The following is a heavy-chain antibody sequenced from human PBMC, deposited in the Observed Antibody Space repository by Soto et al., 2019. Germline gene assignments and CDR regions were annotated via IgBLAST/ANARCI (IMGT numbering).Heavy chain of an antibody. CDR1: DASVWSDSYF. V-gene: IGHV4-61*01. J-gene: IGHJ4*02. D-gene: IGHD1-26*01. CDR3: ARIVVGVTVDL. CDR2: ISHTGDT. Sequence: PSETLSLTCTVSDASVWSDSYFWTWIRQPPGKGLEWIAYISHTGDTNYNPSLKSRATISIDTSRNQFSLTVTSVTAADTAVYFCARIVVGVTVDLWCQGSLVTVSS.